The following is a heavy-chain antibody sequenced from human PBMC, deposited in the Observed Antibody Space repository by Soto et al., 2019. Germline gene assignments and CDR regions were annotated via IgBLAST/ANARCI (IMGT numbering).Heavy chain of an antibody. CDR2: VYYSGST. CDR1: GGSISSSPYY. V-gene: IGHV4-39*01. D-gene: IGHD3-10*01. J-gene: IGHJ6*02. CDR3: ARPVMVRSQATNDYYGMDV. Sequence: SETLSLTCTVSGGSISSSPYYWGWIRQPPGKGLEWIGNVYYSGSTYYNPSLKSRVSISVDTSKNQFSLKLSSVTAADTAVYYCARPVMVRSQATNDYYGMDVWGQGTTVTVSS.